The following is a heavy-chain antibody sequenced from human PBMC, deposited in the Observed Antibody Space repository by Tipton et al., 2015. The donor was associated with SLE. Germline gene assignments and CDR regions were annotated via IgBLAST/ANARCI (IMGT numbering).Heavy chain of an antibody. Sequence: SLRLSCAASGITFSTYAMSWVRQAPGKGLEWVSAISGSGGRTYYADSVKGRFTISRDNSKNTLYLQMNSLRAEDTAVYYCAGPPWGVVTFDYWGQGTLVSVSS. D-gene: IGHD3-3*01. V-gene: IGHV3-23*01. CDR3: AGPPWGVVTFDY. CDR2: ISGSGGRT. J-gene: IGHJ4*02. CDR1: GITFSTYA.